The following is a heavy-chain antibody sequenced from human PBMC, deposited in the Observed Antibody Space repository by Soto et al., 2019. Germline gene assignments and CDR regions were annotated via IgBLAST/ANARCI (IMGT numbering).Heavy chain of an antibody. Sequence: EVQLVESGGGLVQPGGSLRLSCAASGFTFSSYSMNWVRQAPGKGLEWVSYISSGSSTIYYADSVKGRFTISRDNAQDSLSLQMNSLRAEDTAVYYCAKTYSSGRGAFDVWGQGTMVTVSS. J-gene: IGHJ3*01. D-gene: IGHD6-19*01. CDR2: ISSGSSTI. CDR1: GFTFSSYS. CDR3: AKTYSSGRGAFDV. V-gene: IGHV3-48*01.